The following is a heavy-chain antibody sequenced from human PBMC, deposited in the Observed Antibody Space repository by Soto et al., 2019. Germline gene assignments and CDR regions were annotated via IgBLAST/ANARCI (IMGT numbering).Heavy chain of an antibody. Sequence: HACSLRICGAASRFIVSDYAMNWVHKAPGKGLEWVAVVSHDGRNTHYADSVKGRFTISRDSSKNTVSLEMTSLRAEDTAVYYCAKGGRQWLVTSDFNYWGQGALVTVSS. D-gene: IGHD6-19*01. CDR2: VSHDGRNT. V-gene: IGHV3-30*18. J-gene: IGHJ4*02. CDR1: RFIVSDYA. CDR3: AKGGRQWLVTSDFNY.